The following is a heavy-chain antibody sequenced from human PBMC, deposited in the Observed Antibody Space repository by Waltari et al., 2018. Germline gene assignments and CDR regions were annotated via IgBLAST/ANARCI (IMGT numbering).Heavy chain of an antibody. CDR2: LTPVFATA. CDR3: VAGVSGGMY. J-gene: IGHJ4*02. CDR1: GGLFNNFV. D-gene: IGHD2-8*01. Sequence: VQLVQSGAEVKKPGSSVKVSCQASGGLFNNFVLRWVRQAPGHGLEWIGTLTPVFATANYAENFQGRVALIADESTTTAQMELSSLRSEDTAIYYCVAGVSGGMYWGQGTQVTVSS. V-gene: IGHV1-69*18.